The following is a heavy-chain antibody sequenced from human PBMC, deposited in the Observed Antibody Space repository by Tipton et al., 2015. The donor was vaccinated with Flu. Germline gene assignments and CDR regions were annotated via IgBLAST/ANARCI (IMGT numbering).Heavy chain of an antibody. CDR3: ARDSKSATYSSPEGYDAFDI. D-gene: IGHD6-13*01. CDR2: IYYSGST. CDR1: GGSISSGGYY. V-gene: IGHV4-31*03. Sequence: TLSLTCTVSGGSISSGGYYWSWIRQHPGKGLEWIGYIYYSGSTYYNPSLKSRVTISVDTSKNQFSLKLSSVTAADTAVYYCARDSKSATYSSPEGYDAFDIWGQGTMVTVSS. J-gene: IGHJ3*02.